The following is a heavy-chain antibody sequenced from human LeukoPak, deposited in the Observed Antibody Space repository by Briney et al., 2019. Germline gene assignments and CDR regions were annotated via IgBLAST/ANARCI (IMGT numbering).Heavy chain of an antibody. CDR1: GGSISSGSYY. CDR2: IYTSGST. CDR3: ARAGGIAAAGTGDY. D-gene: IGHD6-13*01. V-gene: IGHV4-61*02. Sequence: PSETLSLTCTVSGGSISSGSYYWSWIRQPAGKGLEWIGRIYTSGSTNYNPSLKSRVTISVDTSKNQFSLKLSSVTAADTAVYYCARAGGIAAAGTGDYWGQGTLVTVSS. J-gene: IGHJ4*02.